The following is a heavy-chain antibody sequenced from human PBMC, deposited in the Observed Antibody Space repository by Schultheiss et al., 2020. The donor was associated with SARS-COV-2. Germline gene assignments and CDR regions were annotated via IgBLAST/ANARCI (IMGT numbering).Heavy chain of an antibody. CDR2: IYPGDSDT. D-gene: IGHD2-2*01. J-gene: IGHJ6*02. CDR3: ARLGGHCSSTSCQSYYYGMDV. Sequence: GESLKISCKGSGYSFTSYWIGWVRQMPGKGLEWMGIIYPGDSDTRYSPSFQGQVIISVDKSISTAYLQWSSLKASDTAMYYCARLGGHCSSTSCQSYYYGMDVWGQGTTVTVSS. V-gene: IGHV5-51*01. CDR1: GYSFTSYW.